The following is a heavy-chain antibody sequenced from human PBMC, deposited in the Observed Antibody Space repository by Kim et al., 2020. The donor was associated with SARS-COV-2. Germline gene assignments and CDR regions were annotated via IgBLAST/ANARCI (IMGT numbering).Heavy chain of an antibody. CDR3: ARGRITIFGVVTEFDY. V-gene: IGHV4-31*02. J-gene: IGHJ4*02. D-gene: IGHD3-3*01. Sequence: SLNSRVTMSVDTSKNQFSLKLSSVTAADTAVYYCARGRITIFGVVTEFDYWGQGTLVTVSS.